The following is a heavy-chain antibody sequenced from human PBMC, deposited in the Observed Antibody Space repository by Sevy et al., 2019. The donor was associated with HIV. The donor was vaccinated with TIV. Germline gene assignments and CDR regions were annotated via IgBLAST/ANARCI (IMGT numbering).Heavy chain of an antibody. CDR3: AGARYDSSGSFDAFDL. V-gene: IGHV3-30*03. J-gene: IGHJ3*01. CDR1: GFTFSSYG. Sequence: GGSLRLSCAASGFTFSSYGMHWVRQAPGKGLEWVAVISYDGSNKYYADSVKGRFTISRDNSKNTLYLQMNSLRTEDTAVYFCAGARYDSSGSFDAFDLWGQGTMVTVSS. CDR2: ISYDGSNK. D-gene: IGHD3-22*01.